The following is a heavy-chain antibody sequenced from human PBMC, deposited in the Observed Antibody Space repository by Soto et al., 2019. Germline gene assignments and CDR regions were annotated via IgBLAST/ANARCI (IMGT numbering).Heavy chain of an antibody. J-gene: IGHJ4*02. D-gene: IGHD3-3*01. CDR2: ISGSGGST. CDR1: GFTFSSYA. CDR3: AKVRDFWSGYFTFDY. V-gene: IGHV3-23*01. Sequence: GGSLRLSCAASGFTFSSYAMSWVRQAPGKGLEWVSAISGSGGSTYYADSVKGRFTISRDNSKNTLYLQMNSLRAEDTAVYYCAKVRDFWSGYFTFDYWGQGTLVTVSS.